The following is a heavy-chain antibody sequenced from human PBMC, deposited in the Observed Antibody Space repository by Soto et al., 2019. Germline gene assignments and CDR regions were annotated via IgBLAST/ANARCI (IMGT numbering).Heavy chain of an antibody. Sequence: GGSLRLSCAASGFTFSSYWMSWVRQAPGKGLEWVANIKQDGSEKYYVDSVKGRFTISRDDAKNSLYLQMNSLRAEDTAVYYCAREGQKPAAAAGWFDPWGQGTLVTVSS. CDR1: GFTFSSYW. CDR3: AREGQKPAAAAGWFDP. V-gene: IGHV3-7*01. J-gene: IGHJ5*02. CDR2: IKQDGSEK. D-gene: IGHD6-13*01.